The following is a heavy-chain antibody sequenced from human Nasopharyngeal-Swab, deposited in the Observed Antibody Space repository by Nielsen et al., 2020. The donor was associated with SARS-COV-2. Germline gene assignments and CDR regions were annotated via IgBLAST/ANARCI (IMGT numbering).Heavy chain of an antibody. CDR2: IYYSGST. CDR3: ARGGLGVYDSSGYYYLTY. D-gene: IGHD3-22*01. J-gene: IGHJ4*02. Sequence: RQAPGKGLEWIGYIYYSGSTNYNPSLKSRVTISVDTSKNQFSLKLSSVTVADTAVYYCARGGLGVYDSSGYYYLTYWGQGTLVTVSS. V-gene: IGHV4-59*01.